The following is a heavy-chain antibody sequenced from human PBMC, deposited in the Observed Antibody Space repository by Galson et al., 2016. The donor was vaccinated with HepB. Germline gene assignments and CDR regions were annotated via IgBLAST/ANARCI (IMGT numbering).Heavy chain of an antibody. CDR2: VSGYNGNA. Sequence: SVKVSCKASGYMFANYAINWVRQAPGQGLEWMGWVSGYNGNAKYAQKFQDRVTMTTDTYTNTADMEVRRLTSDDTAMYYCALYGDFYGTGTHPRGFQHWGLGSLVTVSS. J-gene: IGHJ1*01. CDR1: GYMFANYA. V-gene: IGHV1-18*01. D-gene: IGHD3-10*01. CDR3: ALYGDFYGTGTHPRGFQH.